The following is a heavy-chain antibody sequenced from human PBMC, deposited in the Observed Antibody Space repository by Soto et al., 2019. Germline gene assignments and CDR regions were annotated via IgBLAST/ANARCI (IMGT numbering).Heavy chain of an antibody. D-gene: IGHD6-25*01. Sequence: SVKVSCKASGGTFSSYAISWVRQAPGQGLEWMGGIIPIFGTANYAQKFQGRVTMTEDTSTDTAYMELSSLRSEDTAVYYCATSGWNSSGEVFDYWGQGTLVTVSS. V-gene: IGHV1-69*06. CDR3: ATSGWNSSGEVFDY. J-gene: IGHJ4*02. CDR2: IIPIFGTA. CDR1: GGTFSSYA.